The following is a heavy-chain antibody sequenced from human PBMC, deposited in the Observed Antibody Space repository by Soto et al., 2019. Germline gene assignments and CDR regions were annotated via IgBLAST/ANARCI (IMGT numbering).Heavy chain of an antibody. D-gene: IGHD1-7*01. CDR2: IYRTGST. Sequence: ASETLSLTCAVSGGSFTSNNWWTWVRQPPGQGLEWIGEIYRTGSTNYNPSRKSRVTISLDKSENQFSLKVTSLTAADTAVYYCAGRDPGTSVDYWGQGTLVTVSS. V-gene: IGHV4-4*02. J-gene: IGHJ4*02. CDR3: AGRDPGTSVDY. CDR1: GGSFTSNNW.